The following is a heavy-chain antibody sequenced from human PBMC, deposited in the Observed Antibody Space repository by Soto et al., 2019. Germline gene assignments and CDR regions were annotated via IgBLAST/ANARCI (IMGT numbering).Heavy chain of an antibody. CDR2: ISSSGSIT. CDR3: ARARGGYNYGYLFDY. D-gene: IGHD5-18*01. Sequence: GGSLRLSCAASGFTFSSYEMNWVRLAPGKGLECVSYISSSGSITYYADSVKGRFTISRDNAKNSLYLQMNSLRAEDTAVYYCARARGGYNYGYLFDYWGQGTLVTVSS. J-gene: IGHJ4*02. V-gene: IGHV3-48*03. CDR1: GFTFSSYE.